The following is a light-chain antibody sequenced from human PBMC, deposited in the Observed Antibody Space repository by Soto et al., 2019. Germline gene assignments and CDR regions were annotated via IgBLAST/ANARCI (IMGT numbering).Light chain of an antibody. CDR3: SSYAGSGYYV. V-gene: IGLV2-8*01. J-gene: IGLJ1*01. Sequence: QSALTQPPSASGSPGQSVTISCTGTSSDVGDYNYVSWYQQHPGKAPKLMIYEVSKRPSGVPDRFSGSKSGNTASLTVSGLQAEDEADYYCSSYAGSGYYVFGTATNLTVL. CDR2: EVS. CDR1: SSDVGDYNY.